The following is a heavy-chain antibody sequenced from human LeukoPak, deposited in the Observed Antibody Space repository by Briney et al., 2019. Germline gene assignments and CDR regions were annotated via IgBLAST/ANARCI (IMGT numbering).Heavy chain of an antibody. Sequence: GGPLRLSCAASGFAFTTTETNWGRRAPGKGRKGGSYISSSGNTIYCADSVKSRFTLSRDNAKISLYLQMNSLRAEDTPVYYCARAKEAVAGTGYYYHGIDVWGQETTVTVS. V-gene: IGHV3-48*03. CDR1: GFAFTTTE. CDR2: ISSSGNTI. D-gene: IGHD6-19*01. J-gene: IGHJ6*02. CDR3: ARAKEAVAGTGYYYHGIDV.